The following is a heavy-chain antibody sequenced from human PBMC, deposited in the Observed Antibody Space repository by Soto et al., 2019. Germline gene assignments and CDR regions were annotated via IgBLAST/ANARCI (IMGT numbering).Heavy chain of an antibody. CDR2: IYYSGST. V-gene: IGHV4-31*03. CDR1: GGSISSGGYY. Sequence: SETLSLTCTVSGGSISSGGYYWSWIRQHPGKGLEWIGYIYYSGSTYYNPSLKSRVTISVDTSKNQFSLKLISVTAADTAVYYCARGPDQWPLDYWGQGALVTVSS. CDR3: ARGPDQWPLDY. D-gene: IGHD6-19*01. J-gene: IGHJ4*02.